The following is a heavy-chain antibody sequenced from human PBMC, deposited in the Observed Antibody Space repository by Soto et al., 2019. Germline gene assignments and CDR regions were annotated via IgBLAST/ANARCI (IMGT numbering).Heavy chain of an antibody. J-gene: IGHJ6*02. V-gene: IGHV1-18*01. Sequence: QVQLVQSGDEVKKPGASVKVSCKASGYICVNYGIAWVRQAPGQGLEWMGWISPYTGNTHSATKVQGRLTMTTDTSTNTAYMDLGSLTSDDTAVYYCVMVDNYVTPTPQDVWGQGTTVTVSS. CDR2: ISPYTGNT. CDR1: GYICVNYG. D-gene: IGHD3-16*01. CDR3: VMVDNYVTPTPQDV.